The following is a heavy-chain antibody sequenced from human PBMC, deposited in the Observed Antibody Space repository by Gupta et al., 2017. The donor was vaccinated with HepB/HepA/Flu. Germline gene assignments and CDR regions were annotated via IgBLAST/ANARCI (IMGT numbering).Heavy chain of an antibody. J-gene: IGHJ4*02. CDR2: IKQDGSGK. V-gene: IGHV3-7*01. CDR1: GFTFSRYW. D-gene: IGHD3-22*01. Sequence: EVQLVESGGGLVQPGGSLRLSCAASGFTFSRYWMSWVRQAPGKGLEWVANIKQDGSGKYYVDSVKGRVTISRDNAKNSLYLQMNSLRAEDTAVYYCARVRHYDSSGYYYYFDYWGQGTMVTVSS. CDR3: ARVRHYDSSGYYYYFDY.